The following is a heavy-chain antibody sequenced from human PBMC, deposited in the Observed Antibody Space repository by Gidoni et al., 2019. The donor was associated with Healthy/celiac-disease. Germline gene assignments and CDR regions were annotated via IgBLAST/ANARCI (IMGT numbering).Heavy chain of an antibody. D-gene: IGHD3-22*01. CDR2: ISWNSGSI. CDR1: GFTFADYA. V-gene: IGHV3-9*01. Sequence: EVQLVESGGGLVQPGRSLRLSCSASGFTFADYAMHWVRQAPGKGLEWVSGISWNSGSIGYAESVKGRFTISRDNAKNSLYLQMNSLRAEDTALYYCAKDRLNYYDSSGYYAYFDYWGQGTLVTVSS. CDR3: AKDRLNYYDSSGYYAYFDY. J-gene: IGHJ4*02.